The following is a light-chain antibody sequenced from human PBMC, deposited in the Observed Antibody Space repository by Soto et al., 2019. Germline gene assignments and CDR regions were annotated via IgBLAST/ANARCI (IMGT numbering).Light chain of an antibody. V-gene: IGLV2-14*01. CDR1: SSDVGGYNY. CDR2: DIS. CDR3: SSYTSSSTQV. Sequence: QYVLTQPASVSGSPGQSITISCTGTSSDVGGYNYVSWYQQHPGKAPKLMIYDISNRPSGVSNRFSGSKSGNTASLTTSGLQAEDEADYYCSSYTSSSTQVFGTGTKLTVL. J-gene: IGLJ1*01.